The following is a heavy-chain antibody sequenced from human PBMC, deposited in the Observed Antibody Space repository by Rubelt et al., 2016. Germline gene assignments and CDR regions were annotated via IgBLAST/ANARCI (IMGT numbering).Heavy chain of an antibody. V-gene: IGHV3-30*19. Sequence: QGQLVESGGGVVQPGRSLRLSCAASGFTFGNYGMHWVRQAPGKGLEWVAVISNDGNKKYYADSVKGRFTISRDDSKNTLYLQMNSPRAEDTALYYCAREPGPVDWLPYYFDYWGQGTLVTVSS. CDR1: GFTFGNYG. J-gene: IGHJ4*02. CDR2: ISNDGNKK. D-gene: IGHD3-9*01. CDR3: AREPGPVDWLPYYFDY.